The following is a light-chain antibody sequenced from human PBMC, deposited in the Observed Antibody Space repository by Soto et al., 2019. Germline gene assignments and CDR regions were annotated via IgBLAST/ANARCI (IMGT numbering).Light chain of an antibody. Sequence: QSALTQPASVSGSPGQSITISCTGSSSDVGGYSYVSWYQQYPGKAPKLMIYEVINRPSGVSNRFSGSKSGNTASLTISGLQADDEADYYCSSYTNSDTWVFGGGTSSPS. CDR2: EVI. J-gene: IGLJ3*02. CDR3: SSYTNSDTWV. CDR1: SSDVGGYSY. V-gene: IGLV2-14*01.